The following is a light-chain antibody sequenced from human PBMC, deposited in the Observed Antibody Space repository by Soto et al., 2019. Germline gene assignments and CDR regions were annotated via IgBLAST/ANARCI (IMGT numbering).Light chain of an antibody. CDR1: QSVSSY. CDR3: QQRSNCPVT. J-gene: IGKJ5*01. Sequence: EIVLTQSPATLSLSPVERSTLSCMASQSVSSYLAWYQQKPGQAPRLLIYDASNRATGIPARFSGSGSGTDFTLTISSLEPEDFAVYYCQQRSNCPVTFGQGTRLEIK. V-gene: IGKV3-11*01. CDR2: DAS.